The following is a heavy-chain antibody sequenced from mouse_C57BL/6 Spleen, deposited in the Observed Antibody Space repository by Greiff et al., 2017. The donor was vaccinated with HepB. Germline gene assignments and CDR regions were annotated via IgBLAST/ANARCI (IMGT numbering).Heavy chain of an antibody. V-gene: IGHV1-42*01. CDR1: GYSFTGYY. CDR3: ARGSPYGPFDY. D-gene: IGHD1-1*01. Sequence: EVQLQQSGPELVKPGASVKISCKASGYSFTGYYMNWVKQSPEKSLEWIGEINPSTGGTTYNQKFKAKATLTVDKSSSTAYMQLKSLTSEDSAVYYCARGSPYGPFDYWGQGTTLTVSS. CDR2: INPSTGGT. J-gene: IGHJ2*01.